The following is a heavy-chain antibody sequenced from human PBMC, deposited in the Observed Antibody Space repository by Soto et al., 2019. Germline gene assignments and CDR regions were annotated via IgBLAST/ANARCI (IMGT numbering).Heavy chain of an antibody. D-gene: IGHD2-15*01. Sequence: PSETLSLSYAVSGGSIRGINWWSWVRQPPGKGLEWIGEMYHSGSTNHNPSLKSRVTISVDKSKNQFSLKLSSVTAADTAVYYCARAHCSGGSCYSVQHWFDPWGQGTLVTVSS. J-gene: IGHJ5*02. CDR2: MYHSGST. V-gene: IGHV4-4*02. CDR3: ARAHCSGGSCYSVQHWFDP. CDR1: GGSIRGINW.